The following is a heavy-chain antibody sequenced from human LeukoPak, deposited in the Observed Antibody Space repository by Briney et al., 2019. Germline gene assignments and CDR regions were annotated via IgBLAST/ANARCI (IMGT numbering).Heavy chain of an antibody. Sequence: GTSVKVSCKVSGFTFTSSAAQWVRQARGQRLEWIGWIVLGSGNTNYAQKFQERLTITRDMSTTTAYMELSSLTSEDTAVYFCAVERGRPAGDAFDYWGQGTLVAVSS. J-gene: IGHJ4*02. CDR1: GFTFTSSA. D-gene: IGHD3-16*01. CDR3: AVERGRPAGDAFDY. V-gene: IGHV1-58*01. CDR2: IVLGSGNT.